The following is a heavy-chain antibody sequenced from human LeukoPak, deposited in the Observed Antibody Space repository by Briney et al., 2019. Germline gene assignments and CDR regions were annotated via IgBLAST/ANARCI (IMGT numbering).Heavy chain of an antibody. Sequence: PSETLSLTCAVYGGSFRGYYWSWIRQPPGKGLEWIGEINHRGSTKYNPSLKSRVTISVDTSKNQFSLNLRSATAADTAVYYCARGDILTGYCYWGQGTLVTVSS. CDR1: GGSFRGYY. CDR3: ARGDILTGYCY. J-gene: IGHJ4*02. V-gene: IGHV4-34*01. CDR2: INHRGST. D-gene: IGHD3-9*01.